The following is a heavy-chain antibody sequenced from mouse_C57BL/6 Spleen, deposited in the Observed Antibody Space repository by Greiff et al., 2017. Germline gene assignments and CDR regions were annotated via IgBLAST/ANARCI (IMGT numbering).Heavy chain of an antibody. D-gene: IGHD1-1*01. Sequence: QVQLQQSGPELVKPGASVKLSCKASGYTFTSYDINWVKQRPGQGLEWIGWIYPRDGSTKYNEKFKGKGTLTVDTSSSTAYMELHSLTSKDAAVDFCARHYYYGSSYWYFDVWGTGTTVTVSS. CDR2: IYPRDGST. CDR3: ARHYYYGSSYWYFDV. CDR1: GYTFTSYD. J-gene: IGHJ1*03. V-gene: IGHV1-85*01.